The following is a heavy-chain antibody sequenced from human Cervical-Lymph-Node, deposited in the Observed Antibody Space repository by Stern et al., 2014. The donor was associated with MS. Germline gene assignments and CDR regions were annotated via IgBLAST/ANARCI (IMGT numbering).Heavy chain of an antibody. J-gene: IGHJ6*02. D-gene: IGHD4-17*01. V-gene: IGHV7-4-1*02. CDR3: ARVWSRYGDYGMDV. Sequence: VHLAESGSELKKPGASVKVSCTASGYIFTNYAMNWVRQAPGQGLEWMGWINTNTGNPTYAQGFTGRFVFSLATSVSTAYLQSSSLKAEDTAVYYCARVWSRYGDYGMDVGGQGTTVTVSS. CDR1: GYIFTNYA. CDR2: INTNTGNP.